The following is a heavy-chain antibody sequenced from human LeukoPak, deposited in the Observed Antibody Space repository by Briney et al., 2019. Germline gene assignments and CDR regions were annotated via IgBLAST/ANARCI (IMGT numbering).Heavy chain of an antibody. D-gene: IGHD6-19*01. CDR2: ISSSSSYI. Sequence: SGGSLRLSCAASGFTFSSYSMNWVRQAPGKGLEWVSCISSSSSYIYYADSVKGRFTISRDNAKNSLYLQMNSLRAEDTAVYYCATNQKQWLVPHVFWGQGTMVTVSS. CDR1: GFTFSSYS. CDR3: ATNQKQWLVPHVF. J-gene: IGHJ3*01. V-gene: IGHV3-21*01.